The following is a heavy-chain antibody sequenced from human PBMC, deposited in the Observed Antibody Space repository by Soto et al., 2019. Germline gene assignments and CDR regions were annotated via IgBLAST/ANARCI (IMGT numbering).Heavy chain of an antibody. V-gene: IGHV4-31*03. CDR2: IYYSGST. CDR3: AREVGSSSWQGYYYYYYGMDV. J-gene: IGHJ6*02. D-gene: IGHD6-13*01. CDR1: GGSISSGGYY. Sequence: SETLSLTCTVSGGSISSGGYYWSWIRQHPGKGLEWIGYIYYSGSTYYNPSLKSRVTISVDTSKNQFSLKLSSVTAADTAVYYCAREVGSSSWQGYYYYYYGMDVWGQGTTVTVSS.